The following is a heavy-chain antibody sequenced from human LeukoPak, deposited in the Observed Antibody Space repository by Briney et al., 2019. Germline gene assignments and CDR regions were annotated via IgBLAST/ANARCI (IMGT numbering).Heavy chain of an antibody. CDR2: IYYSGST. D-gene: IGHD3-22*01. CDR3: ARGNRYYDSSSHEPRYAFDI. V-gene: IGHV4-59*12. CDR1: GGSITSYY. Sequence: PSETLSLTCTVSGGSITSYYWSWIRQPPGKGLEWIGYIYYSGSTNYNPSLKSRVTISVDRSKNQFSLKLSSVTAADTAVYYCARGNRYYDSSSHEPRYAFDIWGQGTMVTVSS. J-gene: IGHJ3*02.